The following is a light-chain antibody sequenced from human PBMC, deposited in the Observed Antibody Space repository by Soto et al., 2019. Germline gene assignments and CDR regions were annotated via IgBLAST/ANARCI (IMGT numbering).Light chain of an antibody. CDR1: QSVSSSY. V-gene: IGKV3D-20*02. Sequence: EVVLTQSPGTLSLSPGERATLSCRASQSVSSSYLAWYQQKPGQAPRLLIYAASSRATDTPDRFSGSGSGTEFTLTISSLEPEDFAVYYCQQRSNWPRITFGQGTRLEI. CDR3: QQRSNWPRIT. CDR2: AAS. J-gene: IGKJ5*01.